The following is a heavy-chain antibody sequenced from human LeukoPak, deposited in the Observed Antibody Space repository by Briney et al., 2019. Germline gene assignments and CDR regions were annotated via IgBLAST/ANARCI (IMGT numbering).Heavy chain of an antibody. CDR3: IKDRGSSGWDLDS. CDR2: ISGNGVAT. J-gene: IGHJ4*02. Sequence: GGSQRLSCSASGFVFSDYAMHWARQAPEQGLEYLSGISGNGVATYYVDSVQGRFTVSRDNSKTTLYLQINSLRREDTAFYYCIKDRGSSGWDLDSWGQGTLLTVSS. V-gene: IGHV3-64D*06. D-gene: IGHD6-19*01. CDR1: GFVFSDYA.